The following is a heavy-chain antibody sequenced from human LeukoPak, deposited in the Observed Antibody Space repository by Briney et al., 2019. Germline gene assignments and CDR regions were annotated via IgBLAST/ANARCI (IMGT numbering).Heavy chain of an antibody. CDR3: ARVEMATIGGFDY. CDR2: ISSSSSYI. D-gene: IGHD5-24*01. J-gene: IGHJ4*02. V-gene: IGHV3-11*06. CDR1: GFTFSDYY. Sequence: GGSLRLSCAASGFTFSDYYMSWIRQAPGKALEWVSSISSSSSYIYYADSVKGRFTISRDNAKNSPYLQMNSLRAEDTAVYYCARVEMATIGGFDYWGQGTLVTVSS.